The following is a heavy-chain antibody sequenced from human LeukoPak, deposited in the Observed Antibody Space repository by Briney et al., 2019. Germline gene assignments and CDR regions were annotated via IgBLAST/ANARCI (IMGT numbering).Heavy chain of an antibody. CDR3: AKQSAGSAAWYSLHYDF. V-gene: IGHV3-23*01. Sequence: GGSLRLSCAASGFTFRSYWMSWVRQAPGRGLEWVSSVDGGGGGTYYADSVKGRFTISRDNSKDTLYLQMNGLRAEDTAVYFCAKQSAGSAAWYSLHYDFWGQGTPVIVSS. D-gene: IGHD6-13*01. CDR2: VDGGGGGT. J-gene: IGHJ4*02. CDR1: GFTFRSYW.